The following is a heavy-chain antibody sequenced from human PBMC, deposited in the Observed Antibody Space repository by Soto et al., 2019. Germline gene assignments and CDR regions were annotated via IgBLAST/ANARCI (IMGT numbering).Heavy chain of an antibody. CDR1: GFTFGSYG. D-gene: IGHD6-13*01. Sequence: GGSLRLSCAASGFTFGSYGMHWVRQAPGKGLEWVAVISYDGSNKYYADSVKGRFTISRDNSKNTLYLQMNSLRAEDTAVYYCAKSRSSSWLGPFDYWGQGTLVTVSS. V-gene: IGHV3-30*18. J-gene: IGHJ4*02. CDR3: AKSRSSSWLGPFDY. CDR2: ISYDGSNK.